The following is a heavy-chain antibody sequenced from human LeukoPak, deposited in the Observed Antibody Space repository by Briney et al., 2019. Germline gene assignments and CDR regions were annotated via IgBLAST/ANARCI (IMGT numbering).Heavy chain of an antibody. CDR3: ARYCSGGSCNPYYYYYGMDV. D-gene: IGHD2-15*01. J-gene: IGHJ6*02. V-gene: IGHV3-30-3*01. CDR2: ISYDGSNK. CDR1: GFTFSSYA. Sequence: GRSLRLSCAASGFTFSSYAMHWVRQAPGKGLEWVAVISYDGSNKYYADSVKGRFTISRDNSKNTLYLQMNSLRAEDTAVYYCARYCSGGSCNPYYYYYGMDVWGQGTTVTVSS.